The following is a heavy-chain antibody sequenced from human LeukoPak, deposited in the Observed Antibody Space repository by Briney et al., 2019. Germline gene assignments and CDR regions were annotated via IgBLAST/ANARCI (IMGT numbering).Heavy chain of an antibody. J-gene: IGHJ4*02. CDR3: ATGGRSGVALEQ. CDR1: GFIASSNY. V-gene: IGHV3-53*01. D-gene: IGHD3-3*01. Sequence: GGSLRLSCVVSGFIASSNYMSWVRQAPGKGLEWISLIYSGGTTHYADSVMGRFTISRDNSKTTLFLQMNSLKADDTAVYYCATGGRSGVALEQWGQGTLVTVSS. CDR2: IYSGGTT.